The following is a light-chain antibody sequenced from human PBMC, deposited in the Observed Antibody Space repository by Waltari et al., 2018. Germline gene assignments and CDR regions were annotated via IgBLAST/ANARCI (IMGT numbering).Light chain of an antibody. CDR3: AAWDDSPIGQV. J-gene: IGLJ3*02. Sequence: QSVLTQPPSASGTPGQRVTISCSGSNSNIGSNPVSWYQQFPGTAPKLVIYKNDQRPSGVPDRFPASKSGTAASLAISGLRSEDEADYYCAAWDDSPIGQVFGGGTKVTVL. V-gene: IGLV1-47*01. CDR2: KND. CDR1: NSNIGSNP.